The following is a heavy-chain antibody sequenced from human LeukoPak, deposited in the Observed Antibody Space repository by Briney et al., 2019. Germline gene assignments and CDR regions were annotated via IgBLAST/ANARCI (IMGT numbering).Heavy chain of an antibody. V-gene: IGHV4-31*03. CDR1: GGSISSGGYY. D-gene: IGHD4-17*01. CDR2: IYYSGST. Sequence: PSETLSLTCTVSGGSISSGGYYWSWIRQHPGKGLEWIGYIYYSGSTYYNPSLKSRVTISVDTSKNQFSLKLSSVTAADTAVYYCARYGDYNLWFYYHGMDVWGQGTTVTVSS. CDR3: ARYGDYNLWFYYHGMDV. J-gene: IGHJ6*02.